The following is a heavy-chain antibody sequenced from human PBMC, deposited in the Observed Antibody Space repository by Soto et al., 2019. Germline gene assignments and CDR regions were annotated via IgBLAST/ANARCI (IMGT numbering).Heavy chain of an antibody. D-gene: IGHD6-13*01. Sequence: SVKVSCKASGCTFSSYAISWVGQAPGQGLEWMGGIIPIFGTANYAQKFQGRVTITADESTSTAYMELSSLRSEDTAVYYCARDKIAAAGKIWVSHYGMEFWGQGTTVTVSS. CDR3: ARDKIAAAGKIWVSHYGMEF. J-gene: IGHJ6*02. CDR1: GCTFSSYA. CDR2: IIPIFGTA. V-gene: IGHV1-69*13.